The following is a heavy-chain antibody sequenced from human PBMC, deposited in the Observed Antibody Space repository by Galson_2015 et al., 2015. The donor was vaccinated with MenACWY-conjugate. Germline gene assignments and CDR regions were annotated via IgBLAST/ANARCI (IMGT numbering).Heavy chain of an antibody. D-gene: IGHD1-26*01. CDR2: TNGSGDST. J-gene: IGHJ4*02. V-gene: IGHV3-23*01. CDR3: AKDRCNSWSCYVEY. CDR1: GFTFGSYA. Sequence: SLRLSCAAPGFTFGSYAMSWVRQAPGKGLEWVSVTNGSGDSTYYADSVKGQFTISRDNSKNTLYLQMNSLRAEDTAVYYCAKDRCNSWSCYVEYWGQGTLVTVSS.